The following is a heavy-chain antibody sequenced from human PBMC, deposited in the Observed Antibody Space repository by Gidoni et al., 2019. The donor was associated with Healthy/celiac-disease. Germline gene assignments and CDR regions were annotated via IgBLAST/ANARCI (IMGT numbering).Heavy chain of an antibody. D-gene: IGHD5-12*01. CDR3: ARGVREMATIPTFDY. V-gene: IGHV4-34*01. CDR1: AGSFSGYY. Sequence: QVQLQQWGAGLLKPSETLSLTCAVYAGSFSGYYWSWIRQPPGKGLEWIGEINHSGSTNYNPSLKSRVTISVDTSKNQFSLKLSSVTAADTAVYYCARGVREMATIPTFDYWGQGTLVTVSS. CDR2: INHSGST. J-gene: IGHJ4*02.